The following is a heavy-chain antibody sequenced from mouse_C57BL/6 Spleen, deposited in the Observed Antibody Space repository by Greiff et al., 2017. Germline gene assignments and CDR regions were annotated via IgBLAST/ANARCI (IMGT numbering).Heavy chain of an antibody. CDR3: ARGNYYGSRGFAY. D-gene: IGHD1-1*01. Sequence: QVQLKQPGAELVRPGSSVKLSCKASGYTFTSYWMHWVKQRPIQGLEWIGNIDPSDSETHYNQKFKDKATLTVDKSSSTAYMQLSSLTSEDSAVYYCARGNYYGSRGFAYWGQGTLVTVSA. J-gene: IGHJ3*01. V-gene: IGHV1-52*01. CDR2: IDPSDSET. CDR1: GYTFTSYW.